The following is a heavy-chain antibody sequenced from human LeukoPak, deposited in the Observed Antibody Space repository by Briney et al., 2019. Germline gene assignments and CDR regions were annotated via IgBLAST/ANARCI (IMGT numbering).Heavy chain of an antibody. V-gene: IGHV3-7*01. CDR1: GSPFSTYW. D-gene: IGHD3-3*01. CDR3: AREFAVGVVYVRFYYGMDV. J-gene: IGHJ6*02. CDR2: IKKDGSDT. Sequence: PGGPLRLPCAASGSPFSTYWRIWVRKPPGKGLEWVGNIKKDGSDTYYGDSVKGRFTISRDNAKNSVYLQMNSLRAEDTAVYYCAREFAVGVVYVRFYYGMDVWGQGTTVTVSS.